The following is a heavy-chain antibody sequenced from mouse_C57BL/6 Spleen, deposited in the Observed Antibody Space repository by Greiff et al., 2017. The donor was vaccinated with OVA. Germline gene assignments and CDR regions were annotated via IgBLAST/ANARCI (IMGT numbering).Heavy chain of an antibody. J-gene: IGHJ2*01. D-gene: IGHD1-1*01. CDR1: GYTFTSYW. CDR3: LMTTVVAYCFDY. CDR2: IYPGNSDT. V-gene: IGHV1-5*01. Sequence: VQLQQSGTVLARPGASVKMSCKTSGYTFTSYWMHWVTQRPGPGLEWIGAIYPGNSDTSYTQQFTGKANLTAVPSASTAYMGLSSLTNEESAVYYCLMTTVVAYCFDYWGQGTTLTVSS.